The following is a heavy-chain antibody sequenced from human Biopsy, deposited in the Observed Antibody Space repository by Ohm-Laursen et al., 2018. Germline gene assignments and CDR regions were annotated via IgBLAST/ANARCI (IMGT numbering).Heavy chain of an antibody. Sequence: ASVKASCKASGYTFTNYYMHWVRQAPGQGLEWMGIINPSGSDATYAQKFQGRVTMTRDTSTSTAYMELSSLRSEDTAVYYCAADSGSGSHFRFDYWGQGALVSVSS. J-gene: IGHJ4*02. CDR1: GYTFTNYY. CDR2: INPSGSDA. V-gene: IGHV1-46*01. CDR3: AADSGSGSHFRFDY. D-gene: IGHD3-10*01.